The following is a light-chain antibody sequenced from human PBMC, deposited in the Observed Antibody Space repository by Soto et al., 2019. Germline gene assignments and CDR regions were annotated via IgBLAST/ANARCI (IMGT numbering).Light chain of an antibody. CDR3: AVWDVSLTAWV. CDR1: NSNIGRNT. V-gene: IGLV1-44*01. J-gene: IGLJ3*02. Sequence: QSVLTQPPSASGTPGQRVIISCSGSNSNIGRNTACWFQHLPGTAPKLLIYNDHQRPSGVPDRFSGSKSGTSASLAISGLQSEDEADYYCAVWDVSLTAWVFGGGTKVTVL. CDR2: NDH.